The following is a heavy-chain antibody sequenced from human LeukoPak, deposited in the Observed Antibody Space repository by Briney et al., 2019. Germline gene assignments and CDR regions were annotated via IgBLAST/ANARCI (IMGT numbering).Heavy chain of an antibody. D-gene: IGHD1-26*01. Sequence: SETLSLTCTVSGGSVNSGSSYWSWIRQPPGKGLEWIGCISYSGSTNYNPSLRSRATMSLDTSKNQFSLTLSSVTAADTAVYFCATRGVGATFDYWGQGTLVTVSS. CDR3: ATRGVGATFDY. J-gene: IGHJ4*02. CDR1: GGSVNSGSSY. V-gene: IGHV4-61*01. CDR2: ISYSGST.